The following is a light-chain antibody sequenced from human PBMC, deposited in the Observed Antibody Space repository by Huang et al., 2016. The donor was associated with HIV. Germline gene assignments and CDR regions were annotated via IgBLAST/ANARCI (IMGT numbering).Light chain of an antibody. Sequence: MTQSPPSLSASIGDRVTLTWRASRNISTFLAWYQQKPGKPPRLLIYAASILHSGVPSRCSGGGSGTNFTLTVSSLQPEDVANYYCQKYDSAPRTFGQGTKLEL. V-gene: IGKV1-27*01. CDR2: AAS. CDR1: RNISTF. CDR3: QKYDSAPRT. J-gene: IGKJ1*01.